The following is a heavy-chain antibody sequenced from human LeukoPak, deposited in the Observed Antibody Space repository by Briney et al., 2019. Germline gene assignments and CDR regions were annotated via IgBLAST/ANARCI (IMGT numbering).Heavy chain of an antibody. V-gene: IGHV3-23*01. D-gene: IGHD4-17*01. CDR1: GFTFSGSA. Sequence: QPGGSLRLSCAASGFTFSGSAMSWVRQAPGKGLEWVSGIINSGGSTYYADSVKGRFTISRDNSKNTLYLHMSSLRADDTAVYYCAKGGAEVTTRLFDYWGQGTQVTVSS. J-gene: IGHJ4*02. CDR3: AKGGAEVTTRLFDY. CDR2: IINSGGST.